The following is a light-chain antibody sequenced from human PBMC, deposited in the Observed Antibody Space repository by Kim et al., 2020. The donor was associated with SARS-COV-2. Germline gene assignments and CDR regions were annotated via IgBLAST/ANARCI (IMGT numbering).Light chain of an antibody. J-gene: IGKJ2*01. CDR2: GAS. V-gene: IGKV3-15*01. CDR1: QSVTNN. Sequence: EIVMTQSPATLSVSPGERATLSCRASQSVTNNLAWYQQKRGQAPRLLIYGASTRATGIPARFSGSGSGTEFTLTISSLQSEDFAVYYCQQYNDWPPAYTFGQGTKLDI. CDR3: QQYNDWPPAYT.